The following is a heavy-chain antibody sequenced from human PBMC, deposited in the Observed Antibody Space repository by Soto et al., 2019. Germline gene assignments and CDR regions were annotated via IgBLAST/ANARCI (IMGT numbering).Heavy chain of an antibody. J-gene: IGHJ4*02. CDR2: INHSGST. V-gene: IGHV4-34*01. CDR1: GGSFSGYY. D-gene: IGHD3-9*01. Sequence: QVQLQQWGAGLLKPSETLSLTCAVYGGSFSGYYWSWIRQPPGKGLEWIGEINHSGSTNYNPSLKSRVTISVDRSKNQFSLKLSSVTAADTAVYYCARGQHYDILTGSERGMGLDLGGQGTLVTVSS. CDR3: ARGQHYDILTGSERGMGLDL.